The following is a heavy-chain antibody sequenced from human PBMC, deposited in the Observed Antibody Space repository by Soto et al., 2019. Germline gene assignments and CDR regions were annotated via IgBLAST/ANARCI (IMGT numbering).Heavy chain of an antibody. Sequence: EVQLVESGGGLVQPGGSLTLSCAASGFTFSNYWMSWVRRPPGKGLVWVANLDQDGSERYDVDSVRGRFTISRDNAKNLLYRQTNSLRAEDPAVYYCVCGGNSFVYWGQGTLVTVSP. CDR1: GFTFSNYW. D-gene: IGHD3-16*01. CDR3: VCGGNSFVY. J-gene: IGHJ4*02. V-gene: IGHV3-7*01. CDR2: LDQDGSER.